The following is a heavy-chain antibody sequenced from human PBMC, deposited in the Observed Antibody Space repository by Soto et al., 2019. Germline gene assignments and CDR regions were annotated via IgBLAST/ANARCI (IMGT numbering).Heavy chain of an antibody. V-gene: IGHV4-39*07. CDR3: AREGSICHFDY. J-gene: IGHJ4*02. CDR1: GGSISSSSYY. D-gene: IGHD6-13*01. Sequence: SETLSLTCTVSGGSISSSSYYWGWIRQPPGKGLEWIGSIYYSGSTYYNPSLKSRVTISVDTSKNQFSLKLSSVTAADTAVYYCAREGSICHFDYWGQGTLVTVSS. CDR2: IYYSGST.